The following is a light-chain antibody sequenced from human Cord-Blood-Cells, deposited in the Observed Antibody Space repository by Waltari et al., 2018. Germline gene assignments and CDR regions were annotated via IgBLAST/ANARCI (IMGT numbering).Light chain of an antibody. Sequence: QSALTQPASVSGSPGQSIPISCTGTSSDVGAYNYVSWYQQHPGKAPKLMIYDVSKRPSGVSNRFSGSKSGNTASLTISGLQAEDEADYYCSSYTSSSTWVFGGGTKLTVL. CDR3: SSYTSSSTWV. J-gene: IGLJ3*02. V-gene: IGLV2-14*01. CDR1: SSDVGAYNY. CDR2: DVS.